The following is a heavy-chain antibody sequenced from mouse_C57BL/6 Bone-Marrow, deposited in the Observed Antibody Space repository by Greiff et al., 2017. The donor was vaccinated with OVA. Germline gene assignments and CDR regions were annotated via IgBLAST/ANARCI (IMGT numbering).Heavy chain of an antibody. V-gene: IGHV1-59*01. D-gene: IGHD1-1*01. Sequence: QVHVKQPGAELVRPGTSVKLSCKASGYTFTSYWMHWVKQRPGQGLEWIGVIDPSDSYTNYNQKFKGKATLTVDTSSSTAYMQLSSLTSEDSAVYYCARPTVVATRYFDVWGTGTTVTVSS. CDR1: GYTFTSYW. CDR2: IDPSDSYT. CDR3: ARPTVVATRYFDV. J-gene: IGHJ1*03.